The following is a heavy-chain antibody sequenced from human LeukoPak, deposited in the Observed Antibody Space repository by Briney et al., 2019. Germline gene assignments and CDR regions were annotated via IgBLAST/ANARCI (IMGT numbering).Heavy chain of an antibody. J-gene: IGHJ6*03. CDR1: GGSFSGYY. V-gene: IGHV4-34*01. CDR2: INHSGST. D-gene: IGHD6-6*01. CDR3: ARLGSSSRRGFYYYYMDV. Sequence: PSETLSLTCAVYGGSFSGYYWSWIRQPPGKGLEWIGEINHSGSTNYNPSPKSRVTISVDTSKNQFSLKLSSVTAADTAVYYCARLGSSSRRGFYYYYMDVWGKGTTVTVSS.